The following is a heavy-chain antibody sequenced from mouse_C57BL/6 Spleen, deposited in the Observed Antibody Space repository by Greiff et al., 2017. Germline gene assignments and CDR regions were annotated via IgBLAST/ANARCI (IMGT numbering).Heavy chain of an antibody. D-gene: IGHD3-2*02. V-gene: IGHV1-59*01. J-gene: IGHJ3*01. Sequence: QVQLQQPRAERVRSGSSVKLSCKASGYTCTSSWMHWLYQRPGQGLEWIGVIDPSDSYTNYNQKFKGKATLTVDTSSRTADRQLSSLTSEDSAVYYCARGETAQATFAYWGQGTLVTVSA. CDR3: ARGETAQATFAY. CDR2: IDPSDSYT. CDR1: GYTCTSSW.